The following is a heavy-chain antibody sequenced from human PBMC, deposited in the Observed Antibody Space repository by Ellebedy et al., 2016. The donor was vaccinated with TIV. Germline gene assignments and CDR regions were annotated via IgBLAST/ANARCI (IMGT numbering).Heavy chain of an antibody. CDR1: GFTFSSYT. Sequence: GGSLRLSXAASGFTFSSYTMNWVRQAPGKGLEWVASISSSSSYIYYADSVRGRFTISRDNARKSLFLQMNSLRDEDTAVYYCARADATRILTGYSDFWGQGTLVTVSS. D-gene: IGHD3-9*01. V-gene: IGHV3-21*01. J-gene: IGHJ4*02. CDR3: ARADATRILTGYSDF. CDR2: ISSSSSYI.